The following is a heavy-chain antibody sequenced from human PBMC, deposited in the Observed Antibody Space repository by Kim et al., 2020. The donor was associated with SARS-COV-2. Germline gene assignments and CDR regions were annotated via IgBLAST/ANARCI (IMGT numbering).Heavy chain of an antibody. J-gene: IGHJ4*02. D-gene: IGHD1-26*01. CDR3: AREFAGSGSASLDY. Sequence: AQKFQGRVTMTRNTSISTAYMELSSLRSEDTAVYYCAREFAGSGSASLDYWGQGTLVTVSS. V-gene: IGHV1-8*01.